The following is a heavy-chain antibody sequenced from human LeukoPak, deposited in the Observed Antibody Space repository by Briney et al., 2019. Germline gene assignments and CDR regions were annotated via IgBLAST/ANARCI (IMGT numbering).Heavy chain of an antibody. CDR3: ARGPTHGATYFDS. J-gene: IGHJ4*02. V-gene: IGHV4-4*07. D-gene: IGHD3-10*01. CDR1: GGSISSYY. CDR2: INTGGTF. Sequence: SETLSLTCTVSGGSISSYYWSYIRQSAGGGLEWIGRINTGGTFLYNPSLKSRVTLSIDTSRNQFSLNLNSVTAADTAVYFCARGPTHGATYFDSWGQGTLVTVSS.